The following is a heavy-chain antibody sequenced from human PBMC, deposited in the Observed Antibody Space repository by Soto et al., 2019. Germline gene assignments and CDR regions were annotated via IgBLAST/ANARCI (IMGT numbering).Heavy chain of an antibody. CDR3: AGLRSRYYYYMDV. J-gene: IGHJ6*03. Sequence: GESLKISCKGSGYSFTSYWIGWVRQMPGKGLEWMGIIYPGDSDTRYSPSFQGQVTISADKSISTAYLQWSSLKASDTAMYYCAGLRSRYYYYMDVWGKGTTVTVSS. V-gene: IGHV5-51*01. CDR2: IYPGDSDT. CDR1: GYSFTSYW.